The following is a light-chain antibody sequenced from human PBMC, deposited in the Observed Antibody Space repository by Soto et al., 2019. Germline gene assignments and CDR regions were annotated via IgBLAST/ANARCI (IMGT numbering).Light chain of an antibody. J-gene: IGLJ1*01. CDR3: QSYDNSLSGSYV. CDR2: DNN. Sequence: QSVLTQPPSVSGAPGQRVTISCTGSSSDIGAGYDVHWYQHLPGTAPKLLIYDNNNRPSGVPDRFSGSKSGTSASLAITGLQAEDEADYYCQSYDNSLSGSYVFGTGTKVTVL. V-gene: IGLV1-40*01. CDR1: SSDIGAGYD.